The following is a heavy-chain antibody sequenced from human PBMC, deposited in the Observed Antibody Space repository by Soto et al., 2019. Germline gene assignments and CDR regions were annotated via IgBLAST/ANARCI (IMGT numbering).Heavy chain of an antibody. J-gene: IGHJ4*02. CDR2: IHTSGST. CDR3: ARGIY. CDR1: GGYISSYY. V-gene: IGHV4-4*07. Sequence: SESLSLTCTVSGGYISSYYWSWIGQPAGKGREWIGRIHTSGSTNYNPSLKSRVTLSVDTSKNQFSPKLSSVTAADTAVYYCARGIYWGQGTLVNVS.